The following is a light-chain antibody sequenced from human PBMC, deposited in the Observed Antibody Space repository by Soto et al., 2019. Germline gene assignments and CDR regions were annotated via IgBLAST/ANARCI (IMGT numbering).Light chain of an antibody. CDR2: DDS. CDR1: NIKSES. V-gene: IGLV3-21*02. J-gene: IGLJ7*01. CDR3: QVWDNSSDHAV. Sequence: SYELTQPPSVSVAPGQTARLTCGGNNIKSESVHWYQQKPGQAPVLVVYDDSDRPSGIPERFSGSNSGNTATLTISRVEAGDEADYYCQVWDNSSDHAVFGGGTQLTVL.